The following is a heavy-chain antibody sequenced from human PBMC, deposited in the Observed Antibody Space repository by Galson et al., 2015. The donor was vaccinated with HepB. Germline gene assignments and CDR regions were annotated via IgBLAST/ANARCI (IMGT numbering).Heavy chain of an antibody. CDR3: ATGDILTGYYYFDY. CDR2: FDPEDGET. J-gene: IGHJ4*02. Sequence: SVKVSCKVSGYTLTELSMHWVRQAPGKGLEWMGGFDPEDGETIYAQKFQGRVTMTEDTSTDTAYMELSSLRSEDTAVYYCATGDILTGYYYFDYWGQGTLVTVSS. CDR1: GYTLTELS. V-gene: IGHV1-24*01. D-gene: IGHD3-9*01.